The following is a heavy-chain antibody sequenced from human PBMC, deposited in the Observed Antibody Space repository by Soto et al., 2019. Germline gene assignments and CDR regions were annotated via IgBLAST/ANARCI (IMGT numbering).Heavy chain of an antibody. CDR1: GDSISGGASF. CDR2: VYYSGSS. CDR3: AKLSCTSSTCHFPGWFDP. D-gene: IGHD2-2*01. J-gene: IGHJ5*02. Sequence: PSETLSLTCTVSGDSISGGASFWSWIRQPPGKGLGWIANVYYSGSSYYNPSLKSRLTISVDTTKNQFSLQLKSMTAADTAVYYCAKLSCTSSTCHFPGWFDPWGQGTLVTVSS. V-gene: IGHV4-31*03.